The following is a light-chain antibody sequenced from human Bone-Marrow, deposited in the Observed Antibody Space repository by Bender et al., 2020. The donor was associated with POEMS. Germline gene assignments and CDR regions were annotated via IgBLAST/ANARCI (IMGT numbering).Light chain of an antibody. CDR1: SSNIGAGYD. CDR2: GHH. J-gene: IGLJ2*01. Sequence: QSVLTQPPSVSGAPGQRVTISCTGTSSNIGAGYDVHWYQYHPGTAPKLLIYGHHNRPSGVPNRFSGSKSGTSASLAITGLQAEDEADYYCQSHDTGLGGSVFGGGTRLTVL. CDR3: QSHDTGLGGSV. V-gene: IGLV1-40*01.